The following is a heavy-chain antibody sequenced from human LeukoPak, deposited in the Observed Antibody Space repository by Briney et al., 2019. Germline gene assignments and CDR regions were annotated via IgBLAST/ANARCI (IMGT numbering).Heavy chain of an antibody. V-gene: IGHV4-59*01. Sequence: PSETLSLTCTVSGGSISSYYWSWIRQPPGKGLEWIGYIYYRGSTNYNPSLKSRVTISVDTSKNLFSLKLSSVTAADTAVYYCARGGGSDAFDIWGQGTMVTVSS. J-gene: IGHJ3*02. D-gene: IGHD3-16*01. CDR1: GGSISSYY. CDR2: IYYRGST. CDR3: ARGGGSDAFDI.